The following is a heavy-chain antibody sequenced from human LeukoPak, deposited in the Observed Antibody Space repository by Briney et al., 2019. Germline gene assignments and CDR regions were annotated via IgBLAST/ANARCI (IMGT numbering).Heavy chain of an antibody. V-gene: IGHV1-2*02. J-gene: IGHJ4*02. CDR3: TRETGGSTLVTLPSDN. CDR1: GHTFTGYY. CDR2: INPNSGGT. Sequence: ASVKVSCKASGHTFTGYYMHWVRQAPGQGLEWMGWINPNSGGTNYAQKFQGRVTMTRDRSISTAYMELSWLTSDDTAVYYCTRETGGSTLVTLPSDNWGQGTPVTVSS. D-gene: IGHD4-23*01.